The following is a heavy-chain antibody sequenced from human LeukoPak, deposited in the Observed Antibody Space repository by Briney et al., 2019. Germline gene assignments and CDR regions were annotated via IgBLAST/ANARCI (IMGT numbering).Heavy chain of an antibody. D-gene: IGHD6-6*01. V-gene: IGHV4-39*07. J-gene: IGHJ5*02. CDR1: GGSISSSSYY. Sequence: PSETLSLTCTVSGGSISSSSYYWGWIRQPPGKGLEWIGSIYYSGSTYYNPSLKSRVTISVDTPKNQFSLKLSSVTAADTAVYYCARDRVEYSSLKWFDPWGQGTLVTVSS. CDR2: IYYSGST. CDR3: ARDRVEYSSLKWFDP.